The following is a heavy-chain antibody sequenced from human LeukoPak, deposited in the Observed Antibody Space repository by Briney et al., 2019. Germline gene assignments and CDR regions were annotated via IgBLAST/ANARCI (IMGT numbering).Heavy chain of an antibody. J-gene: IGHJ4*02. Sequence: PGGSLRLSCAASGFTFDHYAIHWVRQAPGKGLEWVSGISWSSGSIGYADSVKGRFTISRDNAKNSLYLQMNSLRTDDTAVYYCARLQGLYSGSYFDYWGQGTLVTVSS. CDR3: ARLQGLYSGSYFDY. CDR2: ISWSSGSI. D-gene: IGHD1-26*01. CDR1: GFTFDHYA. V-gene: IGHV3-9*01.